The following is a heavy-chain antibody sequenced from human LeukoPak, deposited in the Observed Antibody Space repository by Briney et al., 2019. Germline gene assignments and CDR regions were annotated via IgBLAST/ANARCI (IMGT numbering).Heavy chain of an antibody. D-gene: IGHD2/OR15-2a*01. CDR1: GFTFSSYW. CDR2: IKQDGSEK. CDR3: ARVNSFPAFPNMDV. Sequence: GGSLRLSCAASGFTFSSYWMSWVRQAPGRGLEWVANIKQDGSEKYYVDSVKGRFTISRDNAKNSLYLQMNSLRAEDTAVYYCARVNSFPAFPNMDVWGKGTTVTVSS. J-gene: IGHJ6*03. V-gene: IGHV3-7*01.